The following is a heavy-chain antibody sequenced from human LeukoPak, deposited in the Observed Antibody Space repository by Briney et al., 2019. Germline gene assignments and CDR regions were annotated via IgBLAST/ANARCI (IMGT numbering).Heavy chain of an antibody. J-gene: IGHJ4*02. Sequence: GGSLRLSCAASGFTFSSYSMNWVRQAPGKGLEWVSSISSSSSYIYYADSVKGRFTISRDNAKNSLYLQMNSLKTEDTAVYYCTTGGVVVVVAATLADYWGQGTLVTVSS. CDR3: TTGGVVVVVAATLADY. CDR1: GFTFSSYS. V-gene: IGHV3-21*03. D-gene: IGHD2-15*01. CDR2: ISSSSSYI.